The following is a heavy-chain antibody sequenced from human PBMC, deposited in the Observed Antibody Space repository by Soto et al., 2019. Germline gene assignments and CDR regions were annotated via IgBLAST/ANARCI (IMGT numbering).Heavy chain of an antibody. D-gene: IGHD2-2*01. J-gene: IGHJ6*02. CDR1: GYRFTTYW. V-gene: IGHV5-51*01. CDR2: IYPDDSDI. Sequence: GESLKISCKGSGYRFTTYWIGWVRQMPGKGLEWMGIIYPDDSDIRYSPSFQGQVTISADKSISTAYLQWNSLKASDTAMYFCASSPRGYCSSTSCRELGNYYGMDVWGQGTTVTVSS. CDR3: ASSPRGYCSSTSCRELGNYYGMDV.